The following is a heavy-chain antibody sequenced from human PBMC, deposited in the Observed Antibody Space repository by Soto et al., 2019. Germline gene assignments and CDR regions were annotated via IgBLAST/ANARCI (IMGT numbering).Heavy chain of an antibody. CDR1: DDSFRGAEYY. Sequence: SETLSLTXTVSDDSFRGAEYYWSWIRQPLGKGPEWIGYTYYNGDTKYNPALRSRVTMSEDTSKNQFSLRLSSVTAADTAVYFCARGPAYIDGWRTFDLWGRGILVTVSS. D-gene: IGHD6-19*01. CDR2: TYYNGDT. V-gene: IGHV4-61*08. CDR3: ARGPAYIDGWRTFDL. J-gene: IGHJ4*02.